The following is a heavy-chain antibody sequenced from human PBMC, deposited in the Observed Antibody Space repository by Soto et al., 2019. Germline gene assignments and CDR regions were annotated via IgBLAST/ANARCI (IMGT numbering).Heavy chain of an antibody. J-gene: IGHJ4*02. V-gene: IGHV3-23*01. CDR3: ATGPPTVGSIHQVFDS. CDR1: GFTFSNFA. Sequence: PGGSLRLSCAASGFTFSNFAMNWVRQAPGKGLEWVSLISSGGESTYYADSVKGRFTISRDNSKSALYLQVNSLGAEDTAVYFCATGPPTVGSIHQVFDSWGQGTLVTVSS. CDR2: ISSGGEST. D-gene: IGHD1-26*01.